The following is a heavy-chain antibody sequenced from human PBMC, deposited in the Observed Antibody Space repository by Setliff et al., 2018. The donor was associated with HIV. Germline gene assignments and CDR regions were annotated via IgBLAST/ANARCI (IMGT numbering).Heavy chain of an antibody. J-gene: IGHJ6*03. D-gene: IGHD3-3*01. CDR2: IIPILGVP. CDR1: RSTFNSHT. Sequence: SVKVSCKASRSTFNSHTINWVRQAPGQGLDWMGRIIPILGVPNYAQRFQGKVTITADKSTSTAYMELTSLRFDDTAMYYCVRGVQSPPHYSYYYMDVWGEGTMVTVSS. V-gene: IGHV1-69*02. CDR3: VRGVQSPPHYSYYYMDV.